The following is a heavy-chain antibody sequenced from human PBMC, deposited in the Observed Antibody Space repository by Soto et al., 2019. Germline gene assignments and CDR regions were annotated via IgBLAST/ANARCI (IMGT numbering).Heavy chain of an antibody. Sequence: PSETLSLTCTVSGGSISSYYLSWIRQPPGKGLEWIGYIYYSGSTNYNPSLKSRVTISVDTSKNQFSLKLSSVTAADTAVYYCAGTTVTTYWLLFDYWGQGTLVTVSS. CDR3: AGTTVTTYWLLFDY. D-gene: IGHD4-4*01. J-gene: IGHJ4*02. CDR1: GGSISSYY. CDR2: IYYSGST. V-gene: IGHV4-59*01.